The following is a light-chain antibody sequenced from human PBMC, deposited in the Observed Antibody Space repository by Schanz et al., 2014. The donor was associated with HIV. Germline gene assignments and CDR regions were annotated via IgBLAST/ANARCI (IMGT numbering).Light chain of an antibody. CDR2: GKN. Sequence: QSVLAQPPSVSAAPGQRVTISCTGSSSNIGAGYDVHWYQQLPGTAPKLLMYGKNKRPSGVTDRFSGSKSGTSGSLAISGLQSEDEADYYCAAWDDNLNGVVFGGGTKLPVL. J-gene: IGLJ2*01. V-gene: IGLV1-40*01. CDR1: SSNIGAGYD. CDR3: AAWDDNLNGVV.